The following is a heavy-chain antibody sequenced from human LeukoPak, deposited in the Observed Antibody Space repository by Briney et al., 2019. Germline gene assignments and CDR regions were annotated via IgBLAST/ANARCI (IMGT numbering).Heavy chain of an antibody. J-gene: IGHJ4*02. Sequence: ASVKVSCKASGGTFSRYAISWVRQAPGQGLEWMGVIIPIFGTANYAQKFQGRVTITADESTSTAYMELSSLRSEDTAVYYCARVPLLWFGELSARPRAAYYFDYWGQGTLVTVSS. D-gene: IGHD3-10*01. CDR3: ARVPLLWFGELSARPRAAYYFDY. CDR1: GGTFSRYA. V-gene: IGHV1-69*13. CDR2: IIPIFGTA.